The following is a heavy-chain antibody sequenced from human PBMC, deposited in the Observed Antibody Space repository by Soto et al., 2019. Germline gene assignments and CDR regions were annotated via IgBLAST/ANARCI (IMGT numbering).Heavy chain of an antibody. Sequence: SETLSLTCTVSGGSFSSGGYYWSWILQLPGKGLEWIGYIYYSGSTYYNPSLKSRFTISPDTSKNQFSLKLSSVTSADTAVYYCARHGSPGVGSSTSCYKAYGMGFWGQGTTVTGSS. D-gene: IGHD2-2*02. CDR2: IYYSGST. CDR3: ARHGSPGVGSSTSCYKAYGMGF. V-gene: IGHV4-31*03. J-gene: IGHJ6*02. CDR1: GGSFSSGGYY.